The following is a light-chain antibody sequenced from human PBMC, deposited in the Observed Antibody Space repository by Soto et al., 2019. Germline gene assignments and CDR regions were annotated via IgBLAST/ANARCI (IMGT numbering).Light chain of an antibody. CDR1: QNVYNN. J-gene: IGKJ4*01. Sequence: EIVMTQSPATLSVSPGEGATLSCKASQNVYNNLAWDQQRPGQPPRLLIYDASTRATGISARFSGSGYGTEFTLTISSLQSEDFAVYFCQQWSNWPLTFGGGTKV. CDR2: DAS. CDR3: QQWSNWPLT. V-gene: IGKV3-15*01.